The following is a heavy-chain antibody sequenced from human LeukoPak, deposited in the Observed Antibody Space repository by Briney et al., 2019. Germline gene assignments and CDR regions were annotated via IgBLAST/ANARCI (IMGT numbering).Heavy chain of an antibody. Sequence: SETLSLTCTVSGGSISSGDYYWSWIRQPPGKGLEWIGYIYTSGSTNYNPSLKSRVTISIDASKNQFSLRLSSVTAADTAVYYYVSLVRIAARGGFDYWGQGTLVTVSS. CDR3: VSLVRIAARGGFDY. CDR1: GGSISSGDYY. D-gene: IGHD6-6*01. CDR2: IYTSGST. J-gene: IGHJ4*02. V-gene: IGHV4-61*08.